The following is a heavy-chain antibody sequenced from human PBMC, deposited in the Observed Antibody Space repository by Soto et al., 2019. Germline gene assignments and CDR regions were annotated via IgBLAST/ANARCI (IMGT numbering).Heavy chain of an antibody. CDR1: GYTFTGYY. V-gene: IGHV1-2*04. CDR3: ARVNCSSTSCYFAY. CDR2: INPNSGGT. J-gene: IGHJ4*02. Sequence: GASVKVSCKASGYTFTGYYMHWVRQAPGQGLEWMGWINPNSGGTNYAQKLQGWVTMTRDTSISTAYMELSRLRSDDTAVYYCARVNCSSTSCYFAYWGQGTLVTVSS. D-gene: IGHD2-2*01.